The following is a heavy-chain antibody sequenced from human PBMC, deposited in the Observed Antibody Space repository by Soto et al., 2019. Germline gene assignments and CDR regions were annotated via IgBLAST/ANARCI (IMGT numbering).Heavy chain of an antibody. Sequence: SETLSLTCPVSGGYISSGDYYWSWIRQPPGKGLEWIGYIYYSGSTYYNPSLKSRVTISLDTSKNQFSPKLSSVTAADTAVYYCARGHSRFDPWGQGTLVTVSS. CDR1: GGYISSGDYY. D-gene: IGHD6-13*01. V-gene: IGHV4-30-4*01. CDR3: ARGHSRFDP. CDR2: IYYSGST. J-gene: IGHJ5*02.